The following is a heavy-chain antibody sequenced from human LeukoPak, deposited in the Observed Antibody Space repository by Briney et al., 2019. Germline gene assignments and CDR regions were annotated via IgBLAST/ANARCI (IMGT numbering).Heavy chain of an antibody. D-gene: IGHD4-23*01. Sequence: PGGSLRLSCAASGFTFSSYAMHWVRQAPGKGLEWVAVISYDGSNKYYADSAKGRFTISRDNSKNTLYLQMNSLRAEDTAVYYCARPSTVVHFEDAFDIWGQGTMVTVSS. J-gene: IGHJ3*02. CDR1: GFTFSSYA. V-gene: IGHV3-30-3*01. CDR3: ARPSTVVHFEDAFDI. CDR2: ISYDGSNK.